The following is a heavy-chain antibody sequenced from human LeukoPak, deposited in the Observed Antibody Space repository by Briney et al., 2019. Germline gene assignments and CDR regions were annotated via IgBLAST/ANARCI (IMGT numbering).Heavy chain of an antibody. CDR2: ISLTGRT. J-gene: IGHJ4*02. D-gene: IGHD1-26*01. CDR1: GDFLTSTNW. CDR3: TRESGPYCPFGY. V-gene: IGHV4-4*02. Sequence: PSGTLSLTCGVSGDFLTSTNWWSWVRQPPGQGLGWIGEISLTGRTNYNPSLIGRVIMSLDESRNQLSLTLTSVTAADTAMYYCTRESGPYCPFGYWGQGTLVVVPS.